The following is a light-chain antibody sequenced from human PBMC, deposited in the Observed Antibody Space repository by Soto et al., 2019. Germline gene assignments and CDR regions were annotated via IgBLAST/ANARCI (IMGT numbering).Light chain of an antibody. CDR3: QQTSSAPFT. CDR1: QNINTY. CDR2: DAA. V-gene: IGKV1-39*01. Sequence: DIQMTQSPYSLSAAVGDRVTIACRASQNINTYLNWYQQKPGKAPKLLIFDAASLQSGVPSRFSGCGSRTDFTLTITSLKPEDFATYYCQQTSSAPFTFGPGTKVDIK. J-gene: IGKJ3*01.